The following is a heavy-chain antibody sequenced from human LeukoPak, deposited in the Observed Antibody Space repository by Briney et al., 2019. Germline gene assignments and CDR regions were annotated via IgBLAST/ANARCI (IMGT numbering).Heavy chain of an antibody. CDR3: ARGPLSGYSSSFFYYYYYMDV. V-gene: IGHV4-34*01. CDR2: TNHSGTT. CDR1: GGSFSGNY. Sequence: PSETLSLTCAVYGGSFSGNYWSRLPQPPGKGLEWCGETNHSGTTNYNTSLNSRVTISVVTSKNQFSLKLSSVTAADTAVYYCARGPLSGYSSSFFYYYYYMDVWGKGTTVTVSS. J-gene: IGHJ6*03. D-gene: IGHD6-19*01.